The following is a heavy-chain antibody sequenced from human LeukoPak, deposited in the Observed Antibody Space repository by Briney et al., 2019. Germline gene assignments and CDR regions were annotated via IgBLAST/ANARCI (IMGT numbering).Heavy chain of an antibody. J-gene: IGHJ4*02. V-gene: IGHV3-23*01. D-gene: IGHD2-2*02. Sequence: PGGSLRLSCAASGFTFSSYAMSWVRQAPGKGLEWVSAISGSGGSTYYADSVKGRFTISRDNSKNTLYLQMNSLRAEDTAVYYCARDRLLDLRYCSSTSCYTGFDYWGQGTLVTVSS. CDR2: ISGSGGST. CDR1: GFTFSSYA. CDR3: ARDRLLDLRYCSSTSCYTGFDY.